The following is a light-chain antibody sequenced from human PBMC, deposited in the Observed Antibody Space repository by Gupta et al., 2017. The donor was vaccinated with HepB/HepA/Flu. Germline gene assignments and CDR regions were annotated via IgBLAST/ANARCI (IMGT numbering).Light chain of an antibody. V-gene: IGLV2-11*01. CDR3: CSDAGSYTVV. Sequence: QSALTQPRSVSGSPGQSVTISCTGTSSDVGGYNYVTWYHQHPGNAPNLMIYDVSKRPSGVPDRFSASTSGNTASLTISGLQAEDEADYCCCSDAGSYTVVFGGGTKLTVL. CDR2: DVS. CDR1: SSDVGGYNY. J-gene: IGLJ2*01.